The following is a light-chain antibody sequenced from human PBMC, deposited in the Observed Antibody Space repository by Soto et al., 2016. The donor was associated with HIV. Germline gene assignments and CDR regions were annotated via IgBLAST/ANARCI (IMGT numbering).Light chain of an antibody. J-gene: IGKJ1*01. CDR2: TAS. V-gene: IGKV1-9*01. CDR3: QQYSHYWWT. CDR1: QDITSY. Sequence: DIQLTQSPSFLSASVGDRVTITCRASQDITSYLSWYQQKPGKAPKLLIHTASALQSGVPPRFSGSGSGTEFNLTVSSLQPDDFATYYCQQYSHYWWTFGPRDQGGNQT.